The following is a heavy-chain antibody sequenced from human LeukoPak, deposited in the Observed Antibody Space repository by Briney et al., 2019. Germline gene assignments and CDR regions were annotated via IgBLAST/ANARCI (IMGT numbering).Heavy chain of an antibody. Sequence: PGGSLRLSCAASGFTFSSYAMSWVRQAPGKGLEWVSAISGSGGSTYYADSVKGRFTISRDNSKNTLYLQMNSLRAEDTAVYYCANAHLKHGDYPGYFDYWGQGTLVTVSS. V-gene: IGHV3-23*01. CDR2: ISGSGGST. CDR3: ANAHLKHGDYPGYFDY. D-gene: IGHD4-17*01. J-gene: IGHJ4*02. CDR1: GFTFSSYA.